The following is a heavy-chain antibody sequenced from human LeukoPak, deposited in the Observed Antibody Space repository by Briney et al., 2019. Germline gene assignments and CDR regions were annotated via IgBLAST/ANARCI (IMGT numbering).Heavy chain of an antibody. J-gene: IGHJ5*02. CDR1: GFTFSNYA. CDR2: ISGSGGIT. CDR3: AKEWDGSGTRLGWFDP. D-gene: IGHD3-10*01. Sequence: GGSLTLSCAASGFTFSNYAMSWVRQAPGKGLEWVSAISGSGGITYYADSVKGRFTISRDNSKNMLYLQMNSLRAEDTAVYYCAKEWDGSGTRLGWFDPWGQGTLVTVSS. V-gene: IGHV3-23*01.